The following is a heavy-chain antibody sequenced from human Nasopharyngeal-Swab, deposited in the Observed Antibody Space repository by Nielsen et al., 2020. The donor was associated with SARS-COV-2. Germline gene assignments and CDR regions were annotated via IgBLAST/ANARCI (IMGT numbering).Heavy chain of an antibody. CDR1: GGSISSYY. Sequence: SETLSLTCTVSGGSISSYYWIWIRQPPGKGLEWIGYIYYSGSTNYNPSLKSRVTISVDTSKNQFSLKLSSVTAADTAVYYCARGERRAARPPGGYFDYWGQGTLVTVSS. CDR3: ARGERRAARPPGGYFDY. D-gene: IGHD6-6*01. CDR2: IYYSGST. V-gene: IGHV4-59*01. J-gene: IGHJ4*02.